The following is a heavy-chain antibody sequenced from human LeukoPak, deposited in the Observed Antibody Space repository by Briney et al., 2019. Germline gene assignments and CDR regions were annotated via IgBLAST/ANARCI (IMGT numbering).Heavy chain of an antibody. CDR3: ARNRHRTYYYDSSGYWTH. CDR1: GYSISSGYY. Sequence: SETLSLTCTVSGYSISSGYYWGWIRQPPGKGLEWIGSIYHSGSTYYNPSLKSRVTISVDTSKNQFSLKLSSVTAADTAVYYCARNRHRTYYYDSSGYWTHWGQGTLVTVSS. D-gene: IGHD3-22*01. V-gene: IGHV4-38-2*02. J-gene: IGHJ4*02. CDR2: IYHSGST.